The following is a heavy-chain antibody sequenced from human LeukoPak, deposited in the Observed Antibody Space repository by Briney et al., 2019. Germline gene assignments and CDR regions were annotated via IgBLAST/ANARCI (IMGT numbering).Heavy chain of an antibody. CDR3: AREYCSSTSCYRKGLDY. Sequence: ASVKVSCKASGYTFTSYGISWVRQAPGQGLEWMGWISAYNGNTNYAQKLQGRVTMTTDTSTSTAYMELRSLRSDDTAVYYCAREYCSSTSCYRKGLDYWGQGTLVTVSS. CDR1: GYTFTSYG. J-gene: IGHJ4*02. D-gene: IGHD2-2*01. CDR2: ISAYNGNT. V-gene: IGHV1-18*01.